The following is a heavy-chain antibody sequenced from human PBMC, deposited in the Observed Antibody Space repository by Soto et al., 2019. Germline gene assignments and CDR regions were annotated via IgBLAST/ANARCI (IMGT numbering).Heavy chain of an antibody. CDR3: ASGHYDFWSGLY. CDR1: GFTLSSYA. D-gene: IGHD3-3*01. CDR2: ISGSGGST. V-gene: IGHV3-23*01. Sequence: VGSLRLSCAASGFTLSSYAMSWVRQAPGKGLEWVSAISGSGGSTYYADSVKGRFTISRDNSKNTLYLQMNSLRAEDTAVYYCASGHYDFWSGLYWGQGTLVTVSP. J-gene: IGHJ4*02.